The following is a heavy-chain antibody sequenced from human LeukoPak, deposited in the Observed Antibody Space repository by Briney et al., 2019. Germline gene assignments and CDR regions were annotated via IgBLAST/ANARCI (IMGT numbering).Heavy chain of an antibody. CDR3: ARVRRVPKSYCSSTSCYPNWFDP. Sequence: ASMKVSCTASGYTFTSYAIHWVRQAPGQRLEWMGWINAGNGNTKYSQKFQGRVTITRDTSASTAYMELSSLRSEDTAVYYCARVRRVPKSYCSSTSCYPNWFDPWGQGTLVTVSS. V-gene: IGHV1-3*01. D-gene: IGHD2-2*01. CDR1: GYTFTSYA. CDR2: INAGNGNT. J-gene: IGHJ5*02.